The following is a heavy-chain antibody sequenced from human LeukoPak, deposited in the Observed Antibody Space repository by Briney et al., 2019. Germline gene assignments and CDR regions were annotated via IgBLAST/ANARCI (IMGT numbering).Heavy chain of an antibody. CDR1: GGSFSGYY. CDR2: ISGSGGST. J-gene: IGHJ5*02. CDR3: AKDRLTNSWFDP. D-gene: IGHD2-8*01. V-gene: IGHV3-23*01. Sequence: ETLSLTCAVYGGSFSGYYWSWIRQPPGKGLEWVSAISGSGGSTYYADSVKGRFTISRDNSKNTLYLKMNSLRAEDTAVYYCAKDRLTNSWFDPWGQGTLVTVSS.